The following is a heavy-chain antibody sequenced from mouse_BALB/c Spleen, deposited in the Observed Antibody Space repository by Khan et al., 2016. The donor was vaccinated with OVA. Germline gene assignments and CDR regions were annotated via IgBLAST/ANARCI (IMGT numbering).Heavy chain of an antibody. D-gene: IGHD1-2*01. CDR1: GYTFTDYY. J-gene: IGHJ3*01. Sequence: QVQLKQSGAELARPGASVKLSCKASGYTFTDYYINWVKQRTGQGLEWIGEISPGSGDTYYNEKFKGKATLIADKSSSTVYMQLSSLTAEASAVYFCARSNYFGYTFAYWGQGTLVTVSA. CDR3: ARSNYFGYTFAY. CDR2: ISPGSGDT. V-gene: IGHV1-77*01.